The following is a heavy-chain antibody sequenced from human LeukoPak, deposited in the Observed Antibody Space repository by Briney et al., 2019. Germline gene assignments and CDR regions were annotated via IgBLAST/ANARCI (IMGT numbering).Heavy chain of an antibody. V-gene: IGHV3-48*02. CDR3: AKDRGNDYGVFDY. CDR1: GFTFKNYA. J-gene: IGHJ4*02. Sequence: PGQSLRLSCAASGFTFKNYAMSWVRQTPGKGLEWISYISSGSGTTYYGDSVQGRFITSRDNAKNSLHLQMNSLRDEDTGVYYCAKDRGNDYGVFDYWGQGTLVTVSS. D-gene: IGHD4-17*01. CDR2: ISSGSGTT.